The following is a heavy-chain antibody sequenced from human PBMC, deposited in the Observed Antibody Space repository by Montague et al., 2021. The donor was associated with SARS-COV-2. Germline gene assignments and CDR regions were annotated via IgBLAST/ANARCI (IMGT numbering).Heavy chain of an antibody. CDR3: ARGVTMIVVVMRYNWFDP. Sequence: SETLSLTCTVSGGSISSSSYYWGWIRQPPGKGLEWIGSIYYSGSTYYNPSLKSRVTISVDTSKNQFSLKLSSVTAADTAVYYSARGVTMIVVVMRYNWFDPWGQGTLVTVSS. CDR2: IYYSGST. CDR1: GGSISSSSYY. V-gene: IGHV4-39*01. D-gene: IGHD3-22*01. J-gene: IGHJ5*02.